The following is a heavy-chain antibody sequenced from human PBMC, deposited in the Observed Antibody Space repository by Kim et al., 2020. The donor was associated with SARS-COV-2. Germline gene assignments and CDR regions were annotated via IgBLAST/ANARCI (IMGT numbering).Heavy chain of an antibody. D-gene: IGHD3-10*01. CDR3: VKARVYGSGASMDV. Sequence: GGSLRLSCAVSGVTFDNYAMHWVRQAPGKGLEWVAGVNWNSRYKDYADSVKGRFTISRDNAKNSLHLQMNNLRAEDTALYYCVKARVYGSGASMDVWGQGTPVTVSS. CDR1: GVTFDNYA. V-gene: IGHV3-9*01. J-gene: IGHJ6*02. CDR2: VNWNSRYK.